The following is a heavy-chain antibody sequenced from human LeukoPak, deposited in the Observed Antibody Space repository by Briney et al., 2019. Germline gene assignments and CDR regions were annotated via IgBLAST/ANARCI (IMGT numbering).Heavy chain of an antibody. V-gene: IGHV3-30*02. CDR3: AKDRRAVYYYMDV. J-gene: IGHJ6*03. CDR2: IRYDGSNK. CDR1: GFTFSSYA. Sequence: GGSLRLSCAASGFTFSSYAMNWVRQAPGKGLEWVAFIRYDGSNKYYADSVKGRFTISRDNSKNTLYLQMNSLRAEDTAVYYCAKDRRAVYYYMDVWGKGTTVTVSS.